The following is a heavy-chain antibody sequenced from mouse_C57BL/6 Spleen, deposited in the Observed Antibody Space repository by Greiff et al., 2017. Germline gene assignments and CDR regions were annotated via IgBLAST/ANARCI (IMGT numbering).Heavy chain of an antibody. CDR3: VRNFWDGWYFDV. CDR2: IWSGGST. J-gene: IGHJ1*03. CDR1: GFSLTSYG. Sequence: VMLVESGPGLVQPSQSLSITCTVSGFSLTSYGVHWVRQSPGKGLEWLGVIWSGGSTDYNAAFISRLSISKDNSKSQVFFKMNSLQADDTAIYYCVRNFWDGWYFDVWGTGTTVTVSS. V-gene: IGHV2-2*01. D-gene: IGHD4-1*01.